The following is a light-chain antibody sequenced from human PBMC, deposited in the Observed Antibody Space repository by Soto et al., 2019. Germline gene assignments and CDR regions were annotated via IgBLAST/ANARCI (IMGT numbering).Light chain of an antibody. CDR2: DAS. V-gene: IGKV1-33*01. Sequence: DIQMTQSPSSLSASVGDRVTITCQASQGISNYLNWDQQKPGKAPKLLIYDASNLETGVPSRFSGSGSGTDFTFTISSLHPEAIAAYYCQQYDNLPPLVLGGGTTVEIK. CDR3: QQYDNLPPLV. CDR1: QGISNY. J-gene: IGKJ4*01.